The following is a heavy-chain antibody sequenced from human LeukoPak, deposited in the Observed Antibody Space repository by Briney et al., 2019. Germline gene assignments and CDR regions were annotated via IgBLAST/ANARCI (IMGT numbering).Heavy chain of an antibody. CDR1: GFTFSNAW. Sequence: GGSLRLSCAASGFTFSNAWMSWVRQAPGKGLEWVGRIKSKTDGGTIDYAAPVKGRFTISRDDSKNTLYLQMNSLKTEDTAVYYCTTEGYCSGDTCYSYDYWGLGTLVTVSS. CDR2: IKSKTDGGTI. V-gene: IGHV3-15*01. CDR3: TTEGYCSGDTCYSYDY. J-gene: IGHJ4*02. D-gene: IGHD2-15*01.